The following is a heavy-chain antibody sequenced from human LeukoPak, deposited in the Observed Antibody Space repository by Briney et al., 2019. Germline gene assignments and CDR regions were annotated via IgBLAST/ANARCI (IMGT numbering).Heavy chain of an antibody. D-gene: IGHD3-22*01. V-gene: IGHV4-34*01. CDR2: INHSGST. CDR3: ANRRDYYDSSGYWVPFDY. J-gene: IGHJ4*02. Sequence: PSETLSLTCAVYGGSFSGYYWSWIRQPPGKGLEWIGEINHSGSTNYNPSLKSRVTISVDTSKNQFSLKLSSMTAADTAVYYCANRRDYYDSSGYWVPFDYWGQETLVTVSS. CDR1: GGSFSGYY.